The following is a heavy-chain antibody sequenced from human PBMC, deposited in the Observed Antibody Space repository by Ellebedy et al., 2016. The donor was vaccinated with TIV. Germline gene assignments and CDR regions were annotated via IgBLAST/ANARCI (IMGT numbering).Heavy chain of an antibody. J-gene: IGHJ6*03. CDR3: ARAFAYQRNYYYYMDV. CDR1: GGSISSYY. D-gene: IGHD2-2*01. CDR2: IYTSGST. Sequence: SETLSLXXTVSGGSISSYYWSWIRQPAGKGLEWIGRIYTSGSTNYNPSLKSRVTMSVDTSKNQFSLKLSSVTAADTAVYYCARAFAYQRNYYYYMDVWGKGTTVTVSS. V-gene: IGHV4-4*07.